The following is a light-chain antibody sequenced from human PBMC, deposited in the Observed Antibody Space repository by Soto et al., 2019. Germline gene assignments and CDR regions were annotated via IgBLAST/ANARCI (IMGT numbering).Light chain of an antibody. CDR3: QQYYSTPWT. CDR2: WAS. CDR1: QSVLYSSNKKNY. V-gene: IGKV4-1*01. J-gene: IGKJ1*01. Sequence: DIVMTQSPDSLAVSLGERATINCKSSQSVLYSSNKKNYLAWYQQTPGQPPKLLIYWASTRESGVPDRFSGSGSGTDFTLTISSLQAEDVAVYYCQQYYSTPWTFGQGTKVEIK.